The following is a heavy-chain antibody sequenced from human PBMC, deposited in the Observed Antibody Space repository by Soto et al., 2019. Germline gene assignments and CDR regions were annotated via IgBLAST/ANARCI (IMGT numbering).Heavy chain of an antibody. CDR1: GGTFSSST. V-gene: IGHV1-69*02. CDR3: ARRPSIAARLQDY. D-gene: IGHD6-6*01. CDR2: IIPILGIA. Sequence: SGKVSFKASGGTFSSSTISWVRQAPGQGLEWMGRIIPILGIANYAQKFQGRVTITADKSTSTAYMELSSLRSEDTAVYSCARRPSIAARLQDYWGQGTLVTVSS. J-gene: IGHJ4*02.